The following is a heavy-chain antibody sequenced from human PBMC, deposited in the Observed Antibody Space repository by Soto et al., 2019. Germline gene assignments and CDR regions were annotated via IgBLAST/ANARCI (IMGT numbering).Heavy chain of an antibody. CDR3: ALSYASIRSYLTLLDY. CDR1: SGSFSGYY. D-gene: IGHD2-2*01. Sequence: QVQLQQWGAGLLKPSETLSLRCVVNSGSFSGYYWTWIRQTPGKGLEWIGEISHSGSTNSNPSLMSRVTRSADTSRKHFSLRLSSVTAADTALSFWALSYASIRSYLTLLDYLGQGTLVTVSS. J-gene: IGHJ4*02. CDR2: ISHSGST. V-gene: IGHV4-34*01.